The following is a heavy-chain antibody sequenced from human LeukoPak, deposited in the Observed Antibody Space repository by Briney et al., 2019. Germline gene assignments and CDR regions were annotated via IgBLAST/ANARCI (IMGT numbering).Heavy chain of an antibody. CDR3: ASSDSSGYYYYYYYMDV. J-gene: IGHJ6*03. D-gene: IGHD3-22*01. Sequence: HPGGSLRLSCAASGFTFSSYEMNWVRQAPGKGLEWVSYISSSSSTIYYADSVKGRFTISRDNAKNSLYLQMNSLRAEDTAVYYCASSDSSGYYYYYYYMDVWGKGTTVTVSS. CDR1: GFTFSSYE. V-gene: IGHV3-48*03. CDR2: ISSSSSTI.